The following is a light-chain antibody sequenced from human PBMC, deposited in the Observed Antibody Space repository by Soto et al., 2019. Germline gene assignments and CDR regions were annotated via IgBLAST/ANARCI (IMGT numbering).Light chain of an antibody. CDR3: LLHYSDSLA. Sequence: QTVVTQEPSLTVSPGGTVTLTCGSSTGAVTTGHYPYWFQQKPGQAPRTLIYDTSNKHSWTPARFSGSLLGGKAALTLSGAQPEDEAAYYCLLHYSDSLAFGGGTKLTVL. V-gene: IGLV7-46*01. J-gene: IGLJ2*01. CDR1: TGAVTTGHY. CDR2: DTS.